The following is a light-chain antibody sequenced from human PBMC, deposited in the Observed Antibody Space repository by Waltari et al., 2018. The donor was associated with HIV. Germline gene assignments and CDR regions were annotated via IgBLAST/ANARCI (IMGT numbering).Light chain of an antibody. CDR2: GAT. CDR1: QAIRQY. J-gene: IGKJ4*01. V-gene: IGKV1-27*01. Sequence: DIQITQSPSSLSASLRDRITITCRASQAIRQYLAWYHHRPGERPKVLIYGATILQRGVSSRFSASGSGADFSLTISSLRSEDVGTYYCQTYNGAPFAFGGGTKVEVK. CDR3: QTYNGAPFA.